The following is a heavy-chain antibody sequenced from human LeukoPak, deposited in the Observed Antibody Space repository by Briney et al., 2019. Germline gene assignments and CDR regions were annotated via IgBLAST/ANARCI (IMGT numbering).Heavy chain of an antibody. CDR1: GFTFSSYS. V-gene: IGHV3-21*04. CDR3: AKDYTFSIAVAGTFGWYFDL. D-gene: IGHD6-19*01. Sequence: GGSLRLSCAASGFTFSSYSMNWVRQAPGKGLEWVSSISSSSSYIYYADSVKGRFTISRDNAKNSLYLQMNSLRAEDTALYYCAKDYTFSIAVAGTFGWYFDLWGRGTLVTVSS. J-gene: IGHJ2*01. CDR2: ISSSSSYI.